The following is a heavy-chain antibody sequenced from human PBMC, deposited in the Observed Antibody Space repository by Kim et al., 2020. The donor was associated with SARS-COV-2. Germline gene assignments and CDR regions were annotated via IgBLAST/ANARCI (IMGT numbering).Heavy chain of an antibody. CDR2: INPNSGGT. Sequence: ASVKVSCKSSGYTFTNYYIHWVRQAPGQGLEWMGWINPNSGGTNYAQDFQGRVTMTRDTSTTTAYMELSRLRSDDTAVYYCARDRFDDYWSAYYVGTFYFAAWGQGTLVTVSS. CDR3: ARDRFDDYWSAYYVGTFYFAA. D-gene: IGHD3-3*01. J-gene: IGHJ5*02. CDR1: GYTFTNYY. V-gene: IGHV1-2*02.